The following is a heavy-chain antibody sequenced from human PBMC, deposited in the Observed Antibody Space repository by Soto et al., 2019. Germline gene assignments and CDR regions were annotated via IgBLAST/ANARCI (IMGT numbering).Heavy chain of an antibody. CDR1: GFTFSSYG. J-gene: IGHJ4*02. CDR3: AKAGGGFGDFVHH. Sequence: PGGSQRLSCAASGFTFSSYGMHWVRQAPGKGLEWVTGILYDGSDKYYADSVKGRFTISRENSKNTLYLQMNSLRTEDSAVYYCAKAGGGFGDFVHHWGQGTPVTDCS. CDR2: ILYDGSDK. V-gene: IGHV3-30*18. D-gene: IGHD3-10*01.